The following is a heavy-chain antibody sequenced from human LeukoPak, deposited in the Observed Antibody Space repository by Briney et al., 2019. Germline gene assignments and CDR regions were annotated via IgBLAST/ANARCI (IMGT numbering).Heavy chain of an antibody. D-gene: IGHD3-3*01. V-gene: IGHV3-23*01. CDR3: AKPEDYDFWSGYYFDY. Sequence: GGSLRLSCAASGFTFSSYAMSWVRQAPGKGLEWVSAISGSGGSTYCADSVKGRFTISRDNSKNTLYLQMNSLRAEDTAVYYCAKPEDYDFWSGYYFDYWGQGTLVTVSS. CDR1: GFTFSSYA. CDR2: ISGSGGST. J-gene: IGHJ4*02.